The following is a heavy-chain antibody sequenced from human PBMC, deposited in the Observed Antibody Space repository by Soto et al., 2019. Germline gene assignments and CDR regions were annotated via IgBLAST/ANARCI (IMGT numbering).Heavy chain of an antibody. CDR1: GESFSTFY. CDR2: INHSGST. CDR3: ATSNWFDP. V-gene: IGHV4-34*01. J-gene: IGHJ5*02. Sequence: SETLSLTCAVYGESFSTFYWSWIRQPPGKGLEWIGEINHSGSTNYNPSLKSRVTISVDTSKNQFSLKLSSVTAADTAVYYCATSNWFDPWGQGTLVTVSS.